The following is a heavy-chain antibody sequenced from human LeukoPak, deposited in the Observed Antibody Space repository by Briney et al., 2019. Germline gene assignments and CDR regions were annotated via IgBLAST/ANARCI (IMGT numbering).Heavy chain of an antibody. D-gene: IGHD3-10*01. Sequence: ASVKVSCKASGYTFTGYYMHWARQAPGQGLEWMGWINPNSGGANYAQNFQGRVTMTRDTSISTAYMELSRLRSDDTAVYYCALTGLLWFGELSLFDYWGQGTLVTVSS. CDR3: ALTGLLWFGELSLFDY. V-gene: IGHV1-2*02. J-gene: IGHJ4*02. CDR1: GYTFTGYY. CDR2: INPNSGGA.